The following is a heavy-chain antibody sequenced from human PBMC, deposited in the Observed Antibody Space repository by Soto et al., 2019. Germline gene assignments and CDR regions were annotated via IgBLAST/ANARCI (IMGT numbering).Heavy chain of an antibody. V-gene: IGHV3-13*01. J-gene: IGHJ3*02. Sequence: GALRLSCAASGFTFSSYDMHWVRQATGEGLEWVSAIGTAGDTYYPGSVKGRFTISRENAKNSLYLQMNSLRAGDTAVYYCARGLSGSQPDDGFDIWGQGTMVTVSS. D-gene: IGHD1-26*01. CDR3: ARGLSGSQPDDGFDI. CDR1: GFTFSSYD. CDR2: IGTAGDT.